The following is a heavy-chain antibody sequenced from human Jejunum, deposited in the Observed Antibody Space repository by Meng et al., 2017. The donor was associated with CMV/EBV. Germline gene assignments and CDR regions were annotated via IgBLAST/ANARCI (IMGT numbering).Heavy chain of an antibody. D-gene: IGHD5-18*01. Sequence: GFTFSSFAMTWVRQAPGKGLEWVSTIDSSDRTYYADSVKGRFTISRDNSMNTLHLQMNSLRAEDTAVYYCAKSLVDTAMDLDEWSQETLVTVSS. CDR2: IDSSDRT. V-gene: IGHV3-23*01. CDR3: AKSLVDTAMDLDE. J-gene: IGHJ4*02. CDR1: GFTFSSFA.